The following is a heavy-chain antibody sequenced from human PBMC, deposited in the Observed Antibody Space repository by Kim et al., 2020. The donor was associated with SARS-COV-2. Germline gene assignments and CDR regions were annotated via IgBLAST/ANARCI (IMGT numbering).Heavy chain of an antibody. CDR1: GYNFIAYH. D-gene: IGHD6-19*01. CDR2: INPNSGGA. CDR3: VGYAGYSSGWSNYFDP. J-gene: IGHJ5*02. V-gene: IGHV1-2*02. Sequence: ASVKVSCETSGYNFIAYHVHWVRQAPGQGLEWMGWINPNSGGAQYAQKFQNRVTLTRDTSLSTVYMELSRLKSTDTAVYYCVGYAGYSSGWSNYFDPWGQGTLVTVSS.